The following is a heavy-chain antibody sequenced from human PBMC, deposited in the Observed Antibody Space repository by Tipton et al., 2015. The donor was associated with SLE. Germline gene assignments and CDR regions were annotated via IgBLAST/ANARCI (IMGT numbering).Heavy chain of an antibody. CDR3: ASTDY. Sequence: LRLSCAASGFTFSSYSMNWVREAPGKGLEWIGSIYYSGSTYYNPSLKSRVTISVDTSKNQFSLKLSSVTAADTAVYYCASTDYWGQGTLVTVSS. V-gene: IGHV4-39*07. J-gene: IGHJ4*02. CDR2: IYYSGST. CDR1: GFTFSSYS.